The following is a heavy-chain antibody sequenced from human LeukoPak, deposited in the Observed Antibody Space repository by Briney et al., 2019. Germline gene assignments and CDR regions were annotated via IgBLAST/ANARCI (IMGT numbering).Heavy chain of an antibody. V-gene: IGHV1-18*01. CDR2: ISTYNGNT. CDR1: GYTFTSYG. CDR3: ARAHYDPLDAFDI. Sequence: GASVKVSCKASGYTFTSYGISWMLQAPGQGLEWMGWISTYNGNTNYAQKLQGRVTMTADTSTSTAYMELRSLRSDDTAVYYCARAHYDPLDAFDIWGQGTMVTVSS. J-gene: IGHJ3*02. D-gene: IGHD3-3*01.